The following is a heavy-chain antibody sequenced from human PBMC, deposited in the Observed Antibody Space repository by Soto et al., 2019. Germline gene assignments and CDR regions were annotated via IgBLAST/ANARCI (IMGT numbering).Heavy chain of an antibody. D-gene: IGHD3-9*01. CDR1: GGSISSSSYY. V-gene: IGHV4-39*01. Sequence: PSETLSLTCTVSGGSISSSSYYWGWIRQPPGKGLEWIGSIYYSGSTYYNPSLKSRVTISVDTSKNQFSLKLSSVTAADTAVYYCARYDILTVHYWGQGTLVTXSS. CDR2: IYYSGST. J-gene: IGHJ4*02. CDR3: ARYDILTVHY.